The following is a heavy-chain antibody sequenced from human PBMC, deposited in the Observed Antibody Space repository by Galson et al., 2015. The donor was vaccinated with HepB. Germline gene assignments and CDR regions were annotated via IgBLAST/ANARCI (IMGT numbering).Heavy chain of an antibody. CDR3: IRQPYDNYVDDAFYI. Sequence: SLRLSCAASGFTFSGSTMHWVRQASGKGLERVGRIRIKENSYATTYTASVKGRFTISRDDSKNTAFLQMNSLKTEDTAVYYCIRQPYDNYVDDAFYIWGQGTMVTVSS. CDR2: IRIKENSYAT. CDR1: GFTFSGST. J-gene: IGHJ3*02. V-gene: IGHV3-73*01. D-gene: IGHD4-17*01.